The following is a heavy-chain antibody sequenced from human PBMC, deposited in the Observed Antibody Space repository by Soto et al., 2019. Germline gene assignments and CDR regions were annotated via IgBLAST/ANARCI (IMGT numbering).Heavy chain of an antibody. Sequence: GGSLRLSCAASGFTVTNTYITWVRQAPGKGLEWVSVIYSADLPYNAGHSYYADSVKGRFTISRDSSKNTLYLQMNSLRAEDTAVYYCAKDGAPVVVPAAMTMPFDYWGQGTLVTVS. V-gene: IGHV3-53*01. CDR2: IYSADLP. D-gene: IGHD2-2*01. J-gene: IGHJ4*02. CDR3: AKDGAPVVVPAAMTMPFDY. CDR1: GFTVTNTY.